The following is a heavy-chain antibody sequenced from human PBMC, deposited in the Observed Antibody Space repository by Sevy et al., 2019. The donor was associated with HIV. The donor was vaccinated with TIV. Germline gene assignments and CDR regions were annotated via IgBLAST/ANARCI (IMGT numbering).Heavy chain of an antibody. J-gene: IGHJ4*02. CDR2: ISGSGGST. CDR1: GFTFSSYA. Sequence: GGSLRLSCAASGFTFSSYAMSWVRQAPGKGLEWVSAISGSGGSTYYADSVKGRFTISRDNSKNTLYLQMNSLRAEDTAVYYCAIFRGVGATMYLDYWGQGTLVTVSS. D-gene: IGHD1-26*01. V-gene: IGHV3-23*01. CDR3: AIFRGVGATMYLDY.